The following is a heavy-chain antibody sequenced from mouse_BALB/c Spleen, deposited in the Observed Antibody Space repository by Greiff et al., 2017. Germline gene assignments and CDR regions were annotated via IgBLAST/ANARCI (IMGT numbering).Heavy chain of an antibody. CDR3: ARHPHYYGSSYDYYAMDY. Sequence: VKLMESGPDLVAPSQSLSITCTVSGFSLTSYGVHWVRQPPGKGLEWLVVIWSDGSTTYNSALKSRLSISKDNSKSQVFLKMNSLQTDDTAMYYCARHPHYYGSSYDYYAMDYWGQGTSVTVSS. CDR2: IWSDGST. D-gene: IGHD1-1*01. CDR1: GFSLTSYG. V-gene: IGHV2-6-2*01. J-gene: IGHJ4*01.